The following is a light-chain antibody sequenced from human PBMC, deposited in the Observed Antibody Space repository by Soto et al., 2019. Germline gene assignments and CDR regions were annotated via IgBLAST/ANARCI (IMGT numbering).Light chain of an antibody. V-gene: IGKV1-5*03. CDR2: KTS. CDR3: QQYKSYPWS. CDR1: QSISSW. J-gene: IGKJ1*01. Sequence: DIQMTQSPSTLSASVGDGVTITCRASQSISSWLAWYQQKPGKAPNLLIYKTSSLESGVPSRFSGSGSGTEFTLTISSLQPDDFATYYCQQYKSYPWSFGQGTKVESK.